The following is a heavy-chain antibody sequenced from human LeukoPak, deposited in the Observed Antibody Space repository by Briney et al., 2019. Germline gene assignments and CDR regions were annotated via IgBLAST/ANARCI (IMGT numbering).Heavy chain of an antibody. Sequence: GGSLRLSCAASGFTFSSYWMSWVRQAPGKGLEWVANIKQDGSEKYYVDSVKGRFTISRDNAKNSLYLQMNSLRAEDTAVYYCVRGDYCSGGSCLFDYWGQGTLVTVSS. D-gene: IGHD2-15*01. CDR3: VRGDYCSGGSCLFDY. V-gene: IGHV3-7*01. J-gene: IGHJ4*02. CDR2: IKQDGSEK. CDR1: GFTFSSYW.